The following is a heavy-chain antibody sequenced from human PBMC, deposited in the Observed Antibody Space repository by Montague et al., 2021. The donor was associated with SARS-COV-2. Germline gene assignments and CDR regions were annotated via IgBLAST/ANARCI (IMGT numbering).Heavy chain of an antibody. Sequence: SETLSLTCNVSGDSITNTRYFWVWIRQPPGKELEWIGEINHSGSTNYNPSLKSRVTISVDTSKKQFSLRLNSVTAADTAVYYCARGGGYSYGALDYWGQGTLVTVSS. J-gene: IGHJ4*02. D-gene: IGHD5-18*01. CDR1: GDSITNTRYF. CDR3: ARGGGYSYGALDY. V-gene: IGHV4-39*07. CDR2: INHSGST.